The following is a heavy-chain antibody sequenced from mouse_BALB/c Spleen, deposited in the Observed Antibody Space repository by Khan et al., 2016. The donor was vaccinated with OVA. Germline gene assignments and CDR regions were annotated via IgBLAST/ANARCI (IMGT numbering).Heavy chain of an antibody. CDR3: ERSADGYYARFAY. Sequence: QVQLKESGAELARPGASVKLSCKASGYTFTSYWMQWVKQRPGQGLEWIGAIYPGDGDPRYTQKFKGKATLTADKSSSTAYLQLSSLASEDSAVYYCERSADGYYARFAYWGQGTLVTVSA. J-gene: IGHJ3*01. V-gene: IGHV1-87*01. CDR2: IYPGDGDP. CDR1: GYTFTSYW. D-gene: IGHD2-3*01.